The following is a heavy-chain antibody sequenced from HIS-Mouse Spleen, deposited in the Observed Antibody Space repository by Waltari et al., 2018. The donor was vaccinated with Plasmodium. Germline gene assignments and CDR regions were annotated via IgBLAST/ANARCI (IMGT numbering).Heavy chain of an antibody. D-gene: IGHD1-26*01. CDR2: IYYSGST. Sequence: QLQLQESGPGLVKPSETLSLTCTVSGGSISSSSYYWGWIRQPPGKGLEWIGSIYYSGSTYSNPSLKSRVTISVDTSKNQFSLKLSSVTAADTAVYYCARDYSGSYYFDYWGQGTLVTVSS. V-gene: IGHV4-39*07. CDR1: GGSISSSSYY. J-gene: IGHJ4*02. CDR3: ARDYSGSYYFDY.